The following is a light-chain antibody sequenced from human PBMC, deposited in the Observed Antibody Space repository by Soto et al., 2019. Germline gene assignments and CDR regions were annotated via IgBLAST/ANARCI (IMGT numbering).Light chain of an antibody. Sequence: QSVLTQPASVSGSPGQSITISCTGTSSDIGSYNRVSWYQQPPGTAPKLIIYEVNNRPSGVPDRFSGSKSGNTASLTISGLQAEDEADYYCNSFTTSSTYVFGNGTKVTVL. CDR1: SSDIGSYNR. CDR3: NSFTTSSTYV. CDR2: EVN. J-gene: IGLJ1*01. V-gene: IGLV2-18*02.